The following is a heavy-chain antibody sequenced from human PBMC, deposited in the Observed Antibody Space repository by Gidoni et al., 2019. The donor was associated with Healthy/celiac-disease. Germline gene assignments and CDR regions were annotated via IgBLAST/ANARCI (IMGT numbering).Heavy chain of an antibody. J-gene: IGHJ4*02. V-gene: IGHV3-23*01. CDR2: ISGSGGST. CDR1: GFTFSSYA. CDR3: AKDHCYDSSGFC. Sequence: EVQLLESGGGLVQPGGSLRLSCADSGFTFSSYAMSWVRQAPGKGLEWVSAISGSGGSTYYADSVKGRFTISRDNSKNTLYLQMNSLRAEDTAVYYCAKDHCYDSSGFCWGQGTLVTVSS. D-gene: IGHD3-22*01.